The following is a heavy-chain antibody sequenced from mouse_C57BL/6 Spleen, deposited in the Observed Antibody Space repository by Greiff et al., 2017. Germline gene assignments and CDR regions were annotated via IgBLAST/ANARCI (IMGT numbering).Heavy chain of an antibody. J-gene: IGHJ1*03. CDR3: AREGSVPRDWYFDV. D-gene: IGHD1-1*01. V-gene: IGHV1-80*01. CDR1: GYAFSSYW. Sequence: QVQLQQSGAELVKPGASVKISCKASGYAFSSYWMNWVKQRPGKGLEWIGQIYPGAGDTNYNGKFKGKATLTADKSSSTAYMQLSSLTSEDSAVYFCAREGSVPRDWYFDVWGTGTTVTVSS. CDR2: IYPGAGDT.